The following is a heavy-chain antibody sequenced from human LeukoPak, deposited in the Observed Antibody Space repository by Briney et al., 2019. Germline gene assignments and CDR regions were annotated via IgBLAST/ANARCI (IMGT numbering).Heavy chain of an antibody. J-gene: IGHJ4*02. Sequence: GGSLRLSCAASGFTFSNAWMSWVRQAPGKGLEWVGRIKSKTDGGTTDYAAPVKGRFTISRDDSKNTLYLQMNSLRAEDTAVYYCAKDGAVRGVGATHYFDYWGQGTLVTVSS. CDR1: GFTFSNAW. V-gene: IGHV3-15*01. CDR2: IKSKTDGGTT. CDR3: AKDGAVRGVGATHYFDY. D-gene: IGHD1-26*01.